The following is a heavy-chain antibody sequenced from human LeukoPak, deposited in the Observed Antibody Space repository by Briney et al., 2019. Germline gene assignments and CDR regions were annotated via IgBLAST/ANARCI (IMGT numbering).Heavy chain of an antibody. V-gene: IGHV3-23*01. CDR1: GFTSNSYA. J-gene: IGHJ4*02. CDR3: AKITRDYYDSSGYPLEDY. Sequence: PGGSLRLSCAASGFTSNSYAMSWVRQAPGKGLEWVSAISGSGGNTYYADSVKGRFTIYRDNSKNTLYLQMNSLRAEDTAVYYCAKITRDYYDSSGYPLEDYWGQGTLVTVSS. D-gene: IGHD3-22*01. CDR2: ISGSGGNT.